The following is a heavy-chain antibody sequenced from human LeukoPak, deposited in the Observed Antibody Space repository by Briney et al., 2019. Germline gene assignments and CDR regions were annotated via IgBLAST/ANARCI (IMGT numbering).Heavy chain of an antibody. CDR2: ISGSGGST. CDR3: AKDPSVWFGSYYFDY. Sequence: GGSLRLSCAASGFTFSSYAMSWVRQAPGKGLEWVSAISGSGGSTYYADSVEGRFTISRDNSKNTLYLQMNSLRAEDTAVYYCAKDPSVWFGSYYFDYWGQGTLVTVSS. J-gene: IGHJ4*02. D-gene: IGHD3-10*01. CDR1: GFTFSSYA. V-gene: IGHV3-23*01.